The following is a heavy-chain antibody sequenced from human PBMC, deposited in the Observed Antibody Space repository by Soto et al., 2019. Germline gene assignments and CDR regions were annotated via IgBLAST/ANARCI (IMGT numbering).Heavy chain of an antibody. D-gene: IGHD3-3*01. CDR1: GYTFTSYD. CDR3: ARALTILINYGMDV. J-gene: IGHJ6*02. CDR2: MNPNSGNT. V-gene: IGHV1-8*01. Sequence: ASVKVSCKASGYTFTSYDINWVRQATGQGLEWMGWMNPNSGNTGYAQKFQGRVTMTRNTSISTAYMELSSLRSEDTAVYYCARALTILINYGMDVWGQGTTVTVSS.